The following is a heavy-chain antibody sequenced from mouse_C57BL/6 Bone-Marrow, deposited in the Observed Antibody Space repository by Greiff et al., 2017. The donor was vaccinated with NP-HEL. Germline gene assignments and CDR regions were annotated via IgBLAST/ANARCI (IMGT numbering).Heavy chain of an antibody. CDR1: GYTFTSYG. CDR3: ASLRGFAY. CDR2: IYPRSGNT. V-gene: IGHV1-81*01. J-gene: IGHJ3*01. Sequence: QVQLKQSGAELARPGASVKLSCKASGYTFTSYGISWVKQRTGQGLEWIGEIYPRSGNTYYNEKFKGKATLTADNSSSTAYMELRSLTSEDSAVYFCASLRGFAYWGQGTLVTVSA.